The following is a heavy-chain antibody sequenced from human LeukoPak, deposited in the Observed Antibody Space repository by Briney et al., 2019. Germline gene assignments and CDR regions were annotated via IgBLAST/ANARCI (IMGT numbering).Heavy chain of an antibody. CDR1: GGSISSSSYY. V-gene: IGHV4-39*07. J-gene: IGHJ4*02. CDR2: IYYSGST. D-gene: IGHD3-10*01. Sequence: PSETLSLTCTVSGGSISSSSYYWGWIRQPPGKGLEWIGSIYYSGSTYYNPSLKSRVTISVDTSKNQFSLKLSSVTAADTAVCYCARAAAGVSFDYWGQGTLVTVSS. CDR3: ARAAAGVSFDY.